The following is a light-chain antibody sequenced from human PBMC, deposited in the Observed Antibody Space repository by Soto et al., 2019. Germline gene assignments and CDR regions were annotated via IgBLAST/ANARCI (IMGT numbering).Light chain of an antibody. CDR2: KAS. Sequence: DIQMTQSPSTLSASVGDRVTITGRASQSISIWLAWYQQKPGKAPKLLIYKASSLESGVPSRFSGSGSGTEFTLTISSLQPDDFATYDCQQYNSFPLTFGGGTKVEIK. V-gene: IGKV1-5*03. CDR1: QSISIW. CDR3: QQYNSFPLT. J-gene: IGKJ4*01.